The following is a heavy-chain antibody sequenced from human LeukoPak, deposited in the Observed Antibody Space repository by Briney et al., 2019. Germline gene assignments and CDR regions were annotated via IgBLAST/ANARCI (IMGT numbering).Heavy chain of an antibody. CDR2: IKSDGSSI. CDR3: ARDLDYGGRSNFDH. Sequence: GGSLRLACAAYAFTFSTYWMHWVRHAPGKGLVWVSRIKSDGSSIMYADSVRGRFTISRDNARNTLYLQMNRLRAEDTAVYYCARDLDYGGRSNFDHWGQGTLVTVSS. J-gene: IGHJ4*02. V-gene: IGHV3-74*03. D-gene: IGHD4-23*01. CDR1: AFTFSTYW.